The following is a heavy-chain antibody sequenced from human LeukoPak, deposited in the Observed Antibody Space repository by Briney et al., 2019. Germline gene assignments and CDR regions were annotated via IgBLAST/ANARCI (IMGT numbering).Heavy chain of an antibody. CDR3: ARELYCSGGSCYSGFDP. J-gene: IGHJ5*02. CDR2: INAGNGNT. CDR1: GYTFTSYA. Sequence: GASVKVSCKASGYTFTSYAMHWVRQAPGQRLEWMGWINAGNGNTKYSQKFQGRVTITRDTSASTAYMELSSLRSEDTAVYYCARELYCSGGSCYSGFDPWGQGILVTVSS. V-gene: IGHV1-3*01. D-gene: IGHD2-15*01.